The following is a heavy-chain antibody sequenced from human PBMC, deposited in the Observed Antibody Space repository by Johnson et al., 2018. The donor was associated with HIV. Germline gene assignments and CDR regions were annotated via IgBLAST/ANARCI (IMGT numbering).Heavy chain of an antibody. J-gene: IGHJ3*02. V-gene: IGHV3-30-3*02. CDR2: ISYDGSRK. D-gene: IGHD6-19*01. Sequence: QVQLVESGGGVVQPGRSLRLSCAASGFIFSSYGTHWVRQAPGKGLEWVAIISYDGSRKYYADSVKGRFHISRDNSKNTLYLQMNSLRAEDTAVYYCAKRDYSSGYNGGTFEIWGQGTEVTVSA. CDR1: GFIFSSYG. CDR3: AKRDYSSGYNGGTFEI.